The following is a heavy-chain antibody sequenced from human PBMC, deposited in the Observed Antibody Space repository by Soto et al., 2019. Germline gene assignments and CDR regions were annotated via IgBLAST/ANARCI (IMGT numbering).Heavy chain of an antibody. Sequence: GGSLRLSCAASGFTFSSYAMSWVRQAPGKALEWVSAISGSGGSTYYADSVKGRFTISRDNSKNTLYLQMNSLRAEDTAVYYCAKDRYCTNGVCYLSYYMDVWGKGTTVTVSS. CDR2: ISGSGGST. CDR1: GFTFSSYA. D-gene: IGHD2-8*01. CDR3: AKDRYCTNGVCYLSYYMDV. V-gene: IGHV3-23*01. J-gene: IGHJ6*03.